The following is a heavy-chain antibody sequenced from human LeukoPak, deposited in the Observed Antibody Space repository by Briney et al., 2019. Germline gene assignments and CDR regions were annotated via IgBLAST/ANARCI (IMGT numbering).Heavy chain of an antibody. CDR1: GFTFSSYG. CDR3: AKGYCSGGSCYTPAGLDY. V-gene: IGHV3-33*06. D-gene: IGHD2-15*01. CDR2: IWYDGSNN. Sequence: PGGSLRLYCAASGFTFSSYGMHWVRQAPGKGLEWLAVIWYDGSNNYYADSVKGRFTISRDNSKNTLYLQMNSLRAEDTAVYYCAKGYCSGGSCYTPAGLDYWGQGTLVTVSS. J-gene: IGHJ4*02.